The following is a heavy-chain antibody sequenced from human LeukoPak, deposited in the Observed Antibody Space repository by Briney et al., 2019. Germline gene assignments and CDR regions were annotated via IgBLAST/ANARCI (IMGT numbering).Heavy chain of an antibody. J-gene: IGHJ4*02. V-gene: IGHV3-23*01. CDR2: ISGSGGST. CDR3: AKGTLFGVVIIPSFDY. CDR1: GFTFSSYA. D-gene: IGHD3-3*01. Sequence: PGGSLRLSCAASGFTFSSYAISWVRQAPGKGLEWVSAISGSGGSTYYADSVKGRFTISRDNSKNTLYLQMNSLRAEDTAVYYCAKGTLFGVVIIPSFDYWGQGTLVTVSS.